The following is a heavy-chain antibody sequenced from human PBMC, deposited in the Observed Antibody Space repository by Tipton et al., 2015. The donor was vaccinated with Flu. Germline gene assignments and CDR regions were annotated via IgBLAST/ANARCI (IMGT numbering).Heavy chain of an antibody. J-gene: IGHJ4*02. CDR2: ISGSGGST. CDR1: GLTFGNYA. V-gene: IGHV3-23*01. Sequence: GSLRLSCAVSGLTFGNYAMAWVRQAPGKGLEWVSGISGSGGSTYYADSVKGRFTISRDNSKNTLYLQMNSLRAEDTAVYYCATPRNSMVRGVIPFDYWGQGTLVTVSS. D-gene: IGHD3-10*01. CDR3: ATPRNSMVRGVIPFDY.